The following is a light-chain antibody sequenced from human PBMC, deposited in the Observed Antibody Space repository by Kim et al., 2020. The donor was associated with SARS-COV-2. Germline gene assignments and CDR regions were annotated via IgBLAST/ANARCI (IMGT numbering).Light chain of an antibody. V-gene: IGLV10-54*01. J-gene: IGLJ3*02. Sequence: RQTATLTCTGNSNNSGNQGAAWLQQHQGHPPKLLSYRDNNRPSGISDRLSASRSGNTASLTITGLQPEDEADYFCSAWDNSLSVWVFGGGTQLTVL. CDR1: SNNSGNQG. CDR3: SAWDNSLSVWV. CDR2: RDN.